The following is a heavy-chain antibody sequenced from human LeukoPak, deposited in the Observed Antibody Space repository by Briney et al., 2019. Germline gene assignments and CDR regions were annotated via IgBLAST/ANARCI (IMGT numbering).Heavy chain of an antibody. CDR1: GYTFTGYY. CDR2: INPNSGGT. V-gene: IGHV1-2*02. CDR3: ARVGDYDYVWGSYRYDY. Sequence: GASVKVSCKASGYTFTGYYMHWVRQAPGQGLEWMGWINPNSGGTNYAQKFQGRVTITTDESTSTAYMELSSLRSEDTAVYYCARVGDYDYVWGSYRYDYWGQGTLVTVSS. D-gene: IGHD3-16*02. J-gene: IGHJ4*02.